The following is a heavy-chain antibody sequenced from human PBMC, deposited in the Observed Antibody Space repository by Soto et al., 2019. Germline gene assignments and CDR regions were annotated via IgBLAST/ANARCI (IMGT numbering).Heavy chain of an antibody. V-gene: IGHV1-69*02. J-gene: IGHJ2*01. Sequence: QVQLVQSGAEVKKPGSSVKVSCKASGGTFSSYTISWVRQAPGQGLEWMGRIIPILGIANYAQKFQGRVTITADKSTRTAYMERGSLRSEDTAVYYCARDGGGVVVPAADWYFDLWGRGTLVTVSS. CDR3: ARDGGGVVVPAADWYFDL. CDR1: GGTFSSYT. CDR2: IIPILGIA. D-gene: IGHD2-2*01.